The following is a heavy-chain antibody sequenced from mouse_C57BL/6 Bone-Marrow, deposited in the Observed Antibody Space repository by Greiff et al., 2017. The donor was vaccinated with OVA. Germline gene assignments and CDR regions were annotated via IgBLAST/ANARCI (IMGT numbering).Heavy chain of an antibody. Sequence: EVQVVESGEGLVKPGGSLKLSCAASGFTFSSYAMSWVRQTPEKRLEWVAYISSGGDYIYYADTVKGRFTISRDHARNTRYLQMSSLKSEDTAMYYCTRLLDAMDYWGQGTSVTESS. V-gene: IGHV5-9-1*02. CDR2: ISSGGDYI. CDR3: TRLLDAMDY. J-gene: IGHJ4*01. CDR1: GFTFSSYA. D-gene: IGHD2-1*01.